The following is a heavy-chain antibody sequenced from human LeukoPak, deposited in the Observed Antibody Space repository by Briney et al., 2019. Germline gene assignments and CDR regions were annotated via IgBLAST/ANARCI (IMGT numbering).Heavy chain of an antibody. V-gene: IGHV3-43*01. CDR1: GFIFDDYA. J-gene: IGHJ4*02. D-gene: IGHD1-26*01. CDR2: ISWDGDST. CDR3: AKGGWAESKDYFDY. Sequence: GGSLRLSCAASGFIFDDYAMHWVRQAPGKGLEWISLISWDGDSTYYADSVKGRFTISRDNSKNSLYLQMHSLRTEDTALYCCAKGGWAESKDYFDYWGQGTRVSVSS.